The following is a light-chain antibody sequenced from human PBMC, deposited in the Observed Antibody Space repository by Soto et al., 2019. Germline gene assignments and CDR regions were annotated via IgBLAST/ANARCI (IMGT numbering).Light chain of an antibody. J-gene: IGLJ1*01. V-gene: IGLV1-40*01. CDR2: GND. CDR1: SSNIGAGYD. CDR3: QSYDRSLSGSV. Sequence: QSVLTQPPSVSGAPGQGVTISCTGSSSNIGAGYDVHWYQQLPGAAPKLLILGNDNRPSGVPDRFSGSRSGTSASLAITGLQAEDEADYYCQSYDRSLSGSVFGAGTKVTVL.